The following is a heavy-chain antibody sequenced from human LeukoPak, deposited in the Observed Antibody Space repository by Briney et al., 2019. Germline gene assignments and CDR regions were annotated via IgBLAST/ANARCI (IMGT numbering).Heavy chain of an antibody. D-gene: IGHD5-18*01. CDR2: IYYSGST. CDR3: ARHGVRGYNYASLCDY. Sequence: PSETLSLTCTVSGGSISNNYWSWIRQPPERGLEWIGYIYYSGSTNYNPSLKSRVTISVDTSKNQFSLKLSSVTAADSAVYFCARHGVRGYNYASLCDYWGRGTLVTVSS. CDR1: GGSISNNY. J-gene: IGHJ4*02. V-gene: IGHV4-59*08.